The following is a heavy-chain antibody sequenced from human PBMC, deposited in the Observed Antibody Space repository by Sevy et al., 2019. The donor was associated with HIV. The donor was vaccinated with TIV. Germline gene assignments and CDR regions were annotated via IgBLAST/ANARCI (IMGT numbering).Heavy chain of an antibody. V-gene: IGHV3-48*02. D-gene: IGHD1-26*01. CDR2: ISSSSSTI. CDR3: ARDSVTDGIRPYGIVGATPRY. Sequence: GWSLRLSCAASGFTFSSYSMNWVRQAPGKGLEWVSSISSSSSTIYYADSVKGRFTISRDNAKNSLYLQMNSLRDEDTAVYYCARDSVTDGIRPYGIVGATPRYWGQGTLVTVSS. J-gene: IGHJ4*02. CDR1: GFTFSSYS.